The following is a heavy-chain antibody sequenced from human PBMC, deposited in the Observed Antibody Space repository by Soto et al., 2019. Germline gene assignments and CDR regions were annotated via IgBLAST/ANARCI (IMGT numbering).Heavy chain of an antibody. J-gene: IGHJ4*02. Sequence: QVQLQQWGAGLLKPSETLSLTCAVSGGSFRGFYWTWIRQSPGKGLEWLGDINHVGITNYNPSLKSRVTIPVHTSKSQSSTKPSAVTAAHTAVYYCARAHDFWGGRQQPIDSWGQGTLVTVSS. CDR2: INHVGIT. D-gene: IGHD3-3*01. CDR3: ARAHDFWGGRQQPIDS. CDR1: GGSFRGFY. V-gene: IGHV4-34*01.